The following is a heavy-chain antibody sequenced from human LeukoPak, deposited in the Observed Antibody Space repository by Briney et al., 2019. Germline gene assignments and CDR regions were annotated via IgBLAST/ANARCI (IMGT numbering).Heavy chain of an antibody. V-gene: IGHV3-30*18. D-gene: IGHD4-17*01. CDR3: AKDDYGDYLDY. CDR1: GFTFSSYG. J-gene: IGHJ4*02. CDR2: ISYDGSNK. Sequence: EGSLRLSCAASGFTFSSYGMHWVRQAPGKGLEWVAVISYDGSNKYYADSVKGRFTISRDNSKNTLYLQMNSLRAEDTAVYYCAKDDYGDYLDYWGQGTLVPSPQ.